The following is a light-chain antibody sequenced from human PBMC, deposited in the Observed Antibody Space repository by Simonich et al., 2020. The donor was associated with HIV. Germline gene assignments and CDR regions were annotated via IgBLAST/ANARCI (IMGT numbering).Light chain of an antibody. Sequence: DIQMTQSPSSLSASVGDRVTITCRASRGISTWLAWYQQKPGKAPKLLIYAASSLQSGAPSRFSGSGSGTDFTFTISSLQPEDIATYYCQQYDNLPPLTFGGGTKVEIK. CDR2: AAS. CDR3: QQYDNLPPLT. J-gene: IGKJ4*01. V-gene: IGKV1-33*01. CDR1: RGISTW.